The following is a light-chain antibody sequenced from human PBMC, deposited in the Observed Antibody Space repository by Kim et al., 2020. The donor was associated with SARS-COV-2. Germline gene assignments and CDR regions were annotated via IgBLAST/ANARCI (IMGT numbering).Light chain of an antibody. J-gene: IGLJ3*02. Sequence: QSVLTQPPSVSGAPGQWVTISCTGSSSNIGAGSDVHWYQQLPGTAPRLLIFGNNNRPSGVTDRFSGSKSGPSASLAITGLQPEDESAYYCQSYDNSLSVWVFGGGTQLTVL. V-gene: IGLV1-40*01. CDR1: SSNIGAGSD. CDR2: GNN. CDR3: QSYDNSLSVWV.